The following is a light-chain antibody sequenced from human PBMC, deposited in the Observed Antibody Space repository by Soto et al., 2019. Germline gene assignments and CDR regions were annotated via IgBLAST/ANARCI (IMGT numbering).Light chain of an antibody. CDR1: SSDVGGYNY. CDR2: DVS. J-gene: IGLJ2*01. CDR3: SSYTSSSVV. V-gene: IGLV2-14*01. Sequence: QSALTQPASVSESPGQSITISCTGISSDVGGYNYVSWYQQHPGKAPKLMIYDVSNRPSGVSNRFSGSKSGNTASLTISGLQAEDEADYYCSSYTSSSVVFGGGTKVTVL.